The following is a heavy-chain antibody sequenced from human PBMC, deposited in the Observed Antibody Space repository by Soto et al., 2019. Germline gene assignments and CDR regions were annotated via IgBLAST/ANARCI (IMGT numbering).Heavy chain of an antibody. CDR3: AHTMPPRVADY. CDR1: GFSLTTSGVG. V-gene: IGHV2-5*02. D-gene: IGHD2-2*01. Sequence: QITLKESGPTLVKPTQTLTLTCTFSGFSLTTSGVGVGWIRQPPGKALEWLALINWDDDKRYSPSLKSRLTITKDTSKNQVVPTMANMDPVDTATYYYAHTMPPRVADYWGQGTLVTVSS. J-gene: IGHJ4*02. CDR2: INWDDDK.